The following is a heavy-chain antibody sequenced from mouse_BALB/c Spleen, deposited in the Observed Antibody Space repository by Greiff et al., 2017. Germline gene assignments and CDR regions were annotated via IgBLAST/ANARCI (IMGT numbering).Heavy chain of an antibody. CDR1: GFSLTSYG. CDR2: IWSDGST. J-gene: IGHJ1*01. CDR3: ARHFYGSDWYFDV. Sequence: QVQLQQSGPDLVAPSQSLSITCTVSGFSLTSYGVHWVRQPPGKGLAWLVVIWSDGSTTYNSALKSSLSISKDNSKSQVFLKMNSLQTDDTAMYYCARHFYGSDWYFDVWGAGTTVTVSS. V-gene: IGHV2-6-2*01. D-gene: IGHD1-1*01.